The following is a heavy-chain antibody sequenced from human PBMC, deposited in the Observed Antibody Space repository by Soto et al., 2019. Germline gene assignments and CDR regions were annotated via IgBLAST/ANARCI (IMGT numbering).Heavy chain of an antibody. J-gene: IGHJ4*02. D-gene: IGHD2-8*01. CDR3: ARGGGYCTPTSCAIDS. CDR1: RFDFSSYE. CDR2: VSLTGDKT. V-gene: IGHV3-23*01. Sequence: VGSLRLSCVASRFDFSSYEMSWVRQAAGKGLEWVSRVSLTGDKTNYAGSVKGRFTVSRDNFKNALYLEMDSLRPDDTAIYYCARGGGYCTPTSCAIDSWGRGTPVTVSS.